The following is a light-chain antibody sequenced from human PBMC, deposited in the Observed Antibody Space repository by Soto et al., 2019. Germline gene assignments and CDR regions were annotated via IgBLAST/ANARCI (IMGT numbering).Light chain of an antibody. J-gene: IGKJ1*01. CDR2: GAS. V-gene: IGKV3-20*01. CDR1: QSVSSSY. CDR3: QQYGSSRR. Sequence: EIVLTQSPGTLSLSPGERATLSCRASQSVSSSYLAWYQQKPGQAPRLLIYGASSRATGIPDRFSGSGSGTDFTLTISRLEPEDFAVYYCQQYGSSRRFGQG.